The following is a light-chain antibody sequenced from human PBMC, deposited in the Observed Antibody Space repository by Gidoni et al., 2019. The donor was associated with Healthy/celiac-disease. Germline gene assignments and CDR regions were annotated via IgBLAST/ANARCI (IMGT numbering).Light chain of an antibody. CDR1: RSNLGSNP. CDR2: SNN. J-gene: IGLJ2*01. Sequence: QSVLTQPPSASGTPGHRVTLSCSGSRSNLGSNPVNWYQQLPGTAPKLLFYSNNQRPSGVPDRFSGSKSGTSASLAISGLQAEDEADYYCAAWDGSLNGPVFGGGTKLTVL. CDR3: AAWDGSLNGPV. V-gene: IGLV1-44*01.